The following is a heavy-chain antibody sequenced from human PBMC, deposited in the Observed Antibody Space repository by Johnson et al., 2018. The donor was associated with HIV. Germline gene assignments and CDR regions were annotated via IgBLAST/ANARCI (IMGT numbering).Heavy chain of an antibody. D-gene: IGHD3-16*01. J-gene: IGHJ3*02. CDR1: GFTFSDYY. Sequence: VQLVESGGGLVKPGGSLRLSCAASGFTFSDYYMSCIRQAPGKGLEWVSYISSSGSTIYYADSVKGRFTISRDNAKNSLYLQMNSLRAEDTAVYYCASDSSYYDYVLGSSWGAFDIWGQGTMVTVSS. CDR2: ISSSGSTI. V-gene: IGHV3-11*04. CDR3: ASDSSYYDYVLGSSWGAFDI.